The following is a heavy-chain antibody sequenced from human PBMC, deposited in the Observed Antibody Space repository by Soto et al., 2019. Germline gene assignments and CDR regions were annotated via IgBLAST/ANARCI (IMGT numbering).Heavy chain of an antibody. Sequence: TLSLTCTVSGGSISSGAFSWSWIRQPPGRGLEWIGYIYHSGSTYYIPSLRSRVAISMDRAKNQFSLHLSSVAAEDTAVYFCARVRYSDNWHGLIDFWGLGTLVTVSS. J-gene: IGHJ4*02. D-gene: IGHD4-4*01. CDR1: GGSISSGAFS. CDR3: ARVRYSDNWHGLIDF. V-gene: IGHV4-30-2*01. CDR2: IYHSGST.